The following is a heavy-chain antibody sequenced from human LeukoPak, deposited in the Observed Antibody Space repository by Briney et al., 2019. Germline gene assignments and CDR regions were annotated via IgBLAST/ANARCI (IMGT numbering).Heavy chain of an antibody. D-gene: IGHD6-6*01. CDR3: ARRPARPGEYYFDY. V-gene: IGHV4-39*01. CDR2: IYYTRNT. J-gene: IGHJ4*02. CDR1: GGSISSSSYY. Sequence: SETLSLNCTVSGGSISSSSYYWGWLGQPPGKGVEWIGSIYYTRNTYYNPSLKSRVTIPVDTSKNQFSLKLSSVTAADTAVYYCARRPARPGEYYFDYWGQGTLVTVSS.